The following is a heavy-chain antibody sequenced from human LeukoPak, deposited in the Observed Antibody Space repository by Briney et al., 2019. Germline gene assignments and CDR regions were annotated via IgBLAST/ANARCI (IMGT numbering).Heavy chain of an antibody. Sequence: PPETLSLTCAVYGGSLSGYFWSWIRQPPGKGLEWIGYIYYSGSTYYNPSLKSRVTISVDTSKNQFSLKLSSVTAADTAVYYCASIGSSSWYRDAFDIWGQGTMVTVSS. CDR2: IYYSGST. J-gene: IGHJ3*02. V-gene: IGHV4-34*09. CDR3: ASIGSSSWYRDAFDI. CDR1: GGSLSGYF. D-gene: IGHD6-13*01.